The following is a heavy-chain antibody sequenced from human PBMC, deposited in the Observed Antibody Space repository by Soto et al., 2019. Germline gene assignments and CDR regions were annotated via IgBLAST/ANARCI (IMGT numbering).Heavy chain of an antibody. D-gene: IGHD2-2*01. J-gene: IGHJ6*02. V-gene: IGHV1-18*04. CDR3: ARDDIVVVPAAINYYYYGMDV. CDR1: GYTFTIDG. CDR2: ISAYNGNT. Sequence: ASVKGSCKASGYTFTIDGSSWGRQTPGQGLEWMGWISAYNGNTNYAQKLQGRVTMTTDTSTSTAYMELRSLRSDDTAVYYCARDDIVVVPAAINYYYYGMDVWGQGTTVTVSS.